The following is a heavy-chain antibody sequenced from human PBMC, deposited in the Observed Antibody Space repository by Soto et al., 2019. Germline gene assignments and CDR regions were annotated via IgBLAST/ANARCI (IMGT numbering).Heavy chain of an antibody. D-gene: IGHD6-13*01. CDR1: GGSISSGGYY. J-gene: IGHJ4*02. Sequence: SETLSLSCTVSGGSISSGGYYWSWIRQHPGKGLEWIGYIYYSGGTYYNPSLKSRVTISVDTSKNQISLKLSSVTAADTAVYYCARGGIGYSFDYWGQGTLVTVSS. V-gene: IGHV4-31*03. CDR2: IYYSGGT. CDR3: ARGGIGYSFDY.